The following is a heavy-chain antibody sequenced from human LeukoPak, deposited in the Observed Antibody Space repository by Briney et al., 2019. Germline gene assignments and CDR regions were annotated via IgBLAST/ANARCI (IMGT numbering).Heavy chain of an antibody. CDR3: ATAVVPENFDY. J-gene: IGHJ4*02. D-gene: IGHD2-2*01. Sequence: GESPKISCKGSGYTFTSYWITWVRQMPVKGLEWMGIIYPGDSDTRYSPSLQGQVTISADKSISTAYLQWSSLKASDTAMYYCATAVVPENFDYWGQGTLVTVFS. CDR1: GYTFTSYW. V-gene: IGHV5-51*01. CDR2: IYPGDSDT.